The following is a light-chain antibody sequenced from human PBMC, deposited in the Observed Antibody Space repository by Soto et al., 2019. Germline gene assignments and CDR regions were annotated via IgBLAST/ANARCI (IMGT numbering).Light chain of an antibody. CDR1: QSVSSSY. V-gene: IGKV3-20*01. CDR2: GAS. CDR3: QQYGSSPHT. J-gene: IGKJ3*01. Sequence: EIVLTQSPGTLSLSPGERATRSCRASQSVSSSYLAWYQQKPGQAPRLLIYGASSRATGIPDRFSGSGSGTDFTLTISRLEPEDFAVYYCQQYGSSPHTFGPGTKVDIK.